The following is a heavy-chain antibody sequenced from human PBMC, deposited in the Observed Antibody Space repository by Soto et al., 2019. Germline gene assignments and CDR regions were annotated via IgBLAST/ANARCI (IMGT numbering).Heavy chain of an antibody. Sequence: PGGSLRLSCAASGFAFSSYTMNWVRQAPGKGLEWVSSISGTRSYIYFADSVKGRFTISRDNAQNSLFLQMNSLRAEDTAIYYCARSPLDYGDYGHYFDYWGQGTLVTVSS. CDR1: GFAFSSYT. CDR3: ARSPLDYGDYGHYFDY. D-gene: IGHD4-17*01. CDR2: ISGTRSYI. V-gene: IGHV3-21*01. J-gene: IGHJ4*02.